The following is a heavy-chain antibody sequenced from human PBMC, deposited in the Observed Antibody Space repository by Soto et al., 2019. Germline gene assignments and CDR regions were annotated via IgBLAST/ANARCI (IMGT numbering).Heavy chain of an antibody. V-gene: IGHV3-30-3*01. D-gene: IGHD3-9*01. Sequence: PGGSMRLSCAASGFTFSTFAMHWVRQAPGKGLEWVTLISYDGSSKYYADSVKGRFTISRDNSKNTLHLQMNSLRGEDTAVYYCARENNDWHFDYWGQGTLVTVSS. CDR1: GFTFSTFA. J-gene: IGHJ4*02. CDR2: ISYDGSSK. CDR3: ARENNDWHFDY.